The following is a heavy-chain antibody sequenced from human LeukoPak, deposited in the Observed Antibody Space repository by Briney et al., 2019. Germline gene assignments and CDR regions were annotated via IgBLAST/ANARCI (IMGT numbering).Heavy chain of an antibody. V-gene: IGHV3-64D*09. CDR2: ISSSGGST. D-gene: IGHD6-19*01. Sequence: PGGSLRLSCSASGFTFSDYTMHWVRQAPGKGLEYVSGISSSGGSTYYADSVKGRFTISRDNSKNTLYLQMSSLRADDTAVYYCSGHSSGWYADWGQGTLVTVSS. CDR1: GFTFSDYT. J-gene: IGHJ4*02. CDR3: SGHSSGWYAD.